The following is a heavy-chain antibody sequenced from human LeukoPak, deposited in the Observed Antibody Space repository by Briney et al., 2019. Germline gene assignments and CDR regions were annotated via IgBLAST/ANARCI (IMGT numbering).Heavy chain of an antibody. J-gene: IGHJ4*02. CDR2: ISSDGRIT. CDR1: GYTLRSYA. V-gene: IGHV3-64*01. D-gene: IGHD6-19*01. CDR3: ARLSGWYWFDN. Sequence: PGGSLRLSCAASGYTLRSYAMQWVRQAPGKGLEYVSAISSDGRITHYANSVKGRFTISRDNSKSILYLQMGSLRVDDMAMYYCARLSGWYWFDNWGQGTLVTVSS.